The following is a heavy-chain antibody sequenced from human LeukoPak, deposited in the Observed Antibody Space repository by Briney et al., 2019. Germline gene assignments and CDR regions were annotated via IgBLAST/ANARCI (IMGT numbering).Heavy chain of an antibody. CDR3: ARDLYSSCWELTDYFDY. CDR2: ISSSGSTI. Sequence: GGSLRLPCAASGITFRSYEMNWVPKAPGKAWGWGSYISSSGSTIYYVNSVKGRFTISRDNAKNSLYLQMISLRAEDTAVYYCARDLYSSCWELTDYFDYWGQGTLVTVSS. D-gene: IGHD6-19*01. CDR1: GITFRSYE. J-gene: IGHJ4*02. V-gene: IGHV3-48*03.